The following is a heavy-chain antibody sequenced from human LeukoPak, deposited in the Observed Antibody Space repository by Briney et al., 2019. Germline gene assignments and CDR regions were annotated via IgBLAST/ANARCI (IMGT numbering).Heavy chain of an antibody. D-gene: IGHD6-19*01. CDR2: ISGSSSTI. CDR1: GFTFSNYA. V-gene: IGHV3-48*01. J-gene: IGHJ4*02. Sequence: GGSLRLSCAASGFTFSNYAMNWVRQAPGKGLEWVSYISGSSSTIYYADSVKGRFTISRDNAKNSLYLQMNSLRAGDTAVYYCAKDGISGWYSGYFDYWGQGTLVTVSS. CDR3: AKDGISGWYSGYFDY.